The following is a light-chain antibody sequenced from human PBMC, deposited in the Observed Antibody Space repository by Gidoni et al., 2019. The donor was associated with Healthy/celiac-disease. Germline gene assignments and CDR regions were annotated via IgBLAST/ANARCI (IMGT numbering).Light chain of an antibody. V-gene: IGKV3-20*01. CDR3: QQYGSSPWT. CDR2: GAS. CDR1: QSVSSSY. Sequence: LSCRASQSVSSSYLAWYQQKPGQAPRLLIYGASSRATGIPDRFSGSGSGTDFTLTISRLEPEDFAVYYCQQYGSSPWTFGQGTKVEIK. J-gene: IGKJ1*01.